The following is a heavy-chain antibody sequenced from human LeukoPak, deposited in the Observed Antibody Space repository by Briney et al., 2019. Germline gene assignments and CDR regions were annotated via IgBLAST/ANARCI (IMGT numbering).Heavy chain of an antibody. Sequence: ASVKVSCKASGYTFTSYAMHWVRQAPGQRLEWMGWINAGNGNTKYSQKFQGRVTITRDTSASTAYMELSSLRSEDTAVYYCARERWPFSGYDILTGYYRRYYYYGMDVWGQGTTVTVSS. CDR2: INAGNGNT. CDR3: ARERWPFSGYDILTGYYRRYYYYGMDV. CDR1: GYTFTSYA. J-gene: IGHJ6*02. D-gene: IGHD3-9*01. V-gene: IGHV1-3*01.